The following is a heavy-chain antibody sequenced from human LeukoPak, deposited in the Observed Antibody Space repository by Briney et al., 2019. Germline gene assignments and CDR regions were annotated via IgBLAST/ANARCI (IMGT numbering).Heavy chain of an antibody. J-gene: IGHJ4*02. CDR3: AKGPSNNYDFWSGYPRPYYFDY. CDR1: GFTFSSYA. CDR2: ISGSGGST. D-gene: IGHD3-3*01. Sequence: GGSLRLSCAASGFTFSSYAMSWVRQAPGKGLEWVSAISGSGGSTYYADSVKGRFTISRDNSKNTVYLQMNSLRAEDTAVYYCAKGPSNNYDFWSGYPRPYYFDYWGQGTLVTVSS. V-gene: IGHV3-23*01.